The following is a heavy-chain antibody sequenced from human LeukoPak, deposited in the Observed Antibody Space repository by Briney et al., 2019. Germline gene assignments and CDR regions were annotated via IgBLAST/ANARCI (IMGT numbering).Heavy chain of an antibody. Sequence: GGPLRLSCAASGFTFSSYWMSWVRQAPGKGLEWVANIKQDGSEKYYVDSVKGRFTISRDNAKNSLYLRMNSLRAEDTAVYYCARDLNLYYYDSSGYYHLYYFDYWGQGTLVTVSS. D-gene: IGHD3-22*01. CDR1: GFTFSSYW. V-gene: IGHV3-7*01. J-gene: IGHJ4*02. CDR3: ARDLNLYYYDSSGYYHLYYFDY. CDR2: IKQDGSEK.